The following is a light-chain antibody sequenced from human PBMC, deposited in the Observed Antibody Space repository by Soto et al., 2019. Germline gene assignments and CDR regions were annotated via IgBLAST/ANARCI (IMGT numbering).Light chain of an antibody. Sequence: LTQSPATLSLCRGEVATLSCRASQGISAYLAWYQQKPDQAPSLLIDGASTRATGIPAWFSSRWSGTEFTLTSSSLDPDVFAVHYCQHHSYWPLTFGRGTKVDIK. J-gene: IGKJ4*01. CDR2: GAS. CDR1: QGISAY. V-gene: IGKV3-11*01. CDR3: QHHSYWPLT.